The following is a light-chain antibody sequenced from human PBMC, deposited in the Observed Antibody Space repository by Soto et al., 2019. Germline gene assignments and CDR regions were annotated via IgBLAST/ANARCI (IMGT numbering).Light chain of an antibody. CDR3: QQYGSSPWT. Sequence: EIVLTQSPGTLSLSPGERATLSCRASQSVSSSYLAWYQQKPGQAPRLLIYGASSRAIGIPDRFSGSGSGTDFTLTISRLEPEYFAVYYCQQYGSSPWTFGQGTMV. CDR1: QSVSSSY. J-gene: IGKJ1*01. CDR2: GAS. V-gene: IGKV3-20*01.